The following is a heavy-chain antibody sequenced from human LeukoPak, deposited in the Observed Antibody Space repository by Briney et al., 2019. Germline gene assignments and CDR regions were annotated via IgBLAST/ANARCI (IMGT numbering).Heavy chain of an antibody. D-gene: IGHD2-2*01. J-gene: IGHJ6*02. Sequence: GGSLRLSCAASGFTFDDYTMHWVRQAPGKGLEWVSAISDSGGDTYYADSVKGRFTISRDNSKNTLYLRMNSLRAEDTAVYYCAKGCSSTSCYVGGGYGMDVWGQGTTVTVSS. CDR2: ISDSGGDT. CDR1: GFTFDDYT. V-gene: IGHV3-23*01. CDR3: AKGCSSTSCYVGGGYGMDV.